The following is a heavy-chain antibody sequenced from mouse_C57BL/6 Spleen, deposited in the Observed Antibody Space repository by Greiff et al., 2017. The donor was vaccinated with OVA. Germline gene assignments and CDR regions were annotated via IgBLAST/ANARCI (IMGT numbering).Heavy chain of an antibody. CDR2: IDPNSGGT. D-gene: IGHD5-1*01. J-gene: IGHJ4*01. V-gene: IGHV1-72*01. CDR3: ARSGVPNYYAMDY. Sequence: QVQLQQPGAELVKPGASVKLSCKASGYTFTSYWMHWVKQRPGRGLEWIGRIDPNSGGTKYNEKFKSKATLTVDKPSSTAYMQLSSLPSEDSAVYYCARSGVPNYYAMDYWGQGTSVTVSS. CDR1: GYTFTSYW.